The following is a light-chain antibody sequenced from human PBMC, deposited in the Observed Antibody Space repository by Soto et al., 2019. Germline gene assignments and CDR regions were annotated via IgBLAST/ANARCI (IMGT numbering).Light chain of an antibody. CDR1: XSDVGSYNR. CDR3: SSYTSSSTYV. Sequence: QSVLTQPPSVSGSPGQSVTISCTGTXSDVGSYNRVSWYQQPPGTAPKVMIYDVSNRPSGVPDRFSGSKSGNTASLTISGLQAEDESDYYCSSYTSSSTYVFGTGTKLTVL. V-gene: IGLV2-18*02. J-gene: IGLJ1*01. CDR2: DVS.